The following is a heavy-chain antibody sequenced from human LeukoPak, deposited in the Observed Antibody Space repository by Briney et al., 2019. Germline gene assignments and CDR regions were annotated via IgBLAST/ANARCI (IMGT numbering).Heavy chain of an antibody. J-gene: IGHJ4*02. V-gene: IGHV1-69*05. CDR1: GGTFSSYA. CDR2: IIPIFSTA. CDR3: ARHYDSSGYSLTAFDY. Sequence: SVKLSCKASGGTFSSYAISWVRQAPGQGLEWMGGIIPIFSTANYAQNFQGRVTITTDESTSTAYMELSSLRSEDTAVYYCARHYDSSGYSLTAFDYWGQGTLVTVSS. D-gene: IGHD3-22*01.